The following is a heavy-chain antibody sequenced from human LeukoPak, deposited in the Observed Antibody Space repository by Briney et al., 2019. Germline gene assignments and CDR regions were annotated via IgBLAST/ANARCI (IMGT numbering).Heavy chain of an antibody. CDR2: ISDSGST. D-gene: IGHD3-3*01. J-gene: IGHJ5*02. CDR1: GGSISSYY. Sequence: SETLSLTCTVSGGSISSYYWNWIRQPPGKRLEWIGCISDSGSTNYNPSLKSRVTISVDTSKSQFSLKLSSVTAADTAVYYCARGRLLEWFDSWGQGTLVSVSS. V-gene: IGHV4-59*01. CDR3: ARGRLLEWFDS.